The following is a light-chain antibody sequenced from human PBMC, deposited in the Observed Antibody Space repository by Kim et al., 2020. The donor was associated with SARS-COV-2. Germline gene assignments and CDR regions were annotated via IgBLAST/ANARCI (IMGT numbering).Light chain of an antibody. CDR1: SGSVSTTYY. CDR3: VLYMGSGIWG. J-gene: IGLJ3*02. CDR2: STN. Sequence: GGTVRLTCGLSSGSVSTTYYPSWYQQTPGRSPRTLIYSTNTRASGVPDRFSGSILGNKAALTITGAQADDEADDYCVLYMGSGIWGFGGGTQLTVL. V-gene: IGLV8-61*01.